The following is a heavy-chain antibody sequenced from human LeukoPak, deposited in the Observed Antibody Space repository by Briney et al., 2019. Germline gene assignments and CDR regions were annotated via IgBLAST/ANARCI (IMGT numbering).Heavy chain of an antibody. Sequence: GGSLRLSCAASGFTFSSYGMHWVRQAPGKGLEWVAVISYDGSNKYYADSVKGRFTISRDNSKNTLYLQMNSLRAEDTAVYYCAKDLGSGSPPYYFDYWGQGTLVTVSS. CDR2: ISYDGSNK. V-gene: IGHV3-30*18. CDR1: GFTFSSYG. J-gene: IGHJ4*02. CDR3: AKDLGSGSPPYYFDY. D-gene: IGHD6-19*01.